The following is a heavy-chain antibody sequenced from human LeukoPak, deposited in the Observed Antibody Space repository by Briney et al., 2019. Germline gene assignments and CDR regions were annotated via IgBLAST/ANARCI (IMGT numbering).Heavy chain of an antibody. Sequence: ASVKVSCKASGYTFNGYYMHWVRQAPGLGLEWMGRINPNSGGPDYAQNFQGRVTMTRDTSITTAYMQLSSLRYDDTAVYYCVRGSSHLGELSSSFWGQGTLVTVSS. D-gene: IGHD3-16*02. V-gene: IGHV1-2*06. J-gene: IGHJ4*02. CDR3: VRGSSHLGELSSSF. CDR1: GYTFNGYY. CDR2: INPNSGGP.